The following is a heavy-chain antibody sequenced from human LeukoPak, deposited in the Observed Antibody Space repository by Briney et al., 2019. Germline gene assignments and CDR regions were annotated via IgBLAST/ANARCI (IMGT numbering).Heavy chain of an antibody. V-gene: IGHV3-23*01. CDR1: GFTFSSYA. J-gene: IGHJ4*02. D-gene: IGHD6-19*01. CDR2: ITGSGGST. CDR3: AKDARRTSGWYFFDY. Sequence: GGSLRLSCAASGFTFSSYAMSWVRQARGKGLEWVSSITGSGGSTYNADSVKGRFTISRDNSKNTLFLQMNSLRVEDTAVYYCAKDARRTSGWYFFDYWGQGTLVTVSS.